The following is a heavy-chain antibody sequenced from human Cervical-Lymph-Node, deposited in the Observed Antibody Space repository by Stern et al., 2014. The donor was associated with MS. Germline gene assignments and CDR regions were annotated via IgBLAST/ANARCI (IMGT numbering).Heavy chain of an antibody. CDR2: VIPLFGIS. Sequence: QLVQSGAEVKKPGSPVKVSCKASGGSFTSHAFSWVRQAPGQGLEWMGTVIPLFGISNYAKKFQGRVSITADESTSTAYMELSSLRSEDTAVYFCARDTAMGSSFYFDSWGQGTPVTVSS. J-gene: IGHJ4*02. CDR3: ARDTAMGSSFYFDS. V-gene: IGHV1-69*18. D-gene: IGHD5-18*01. CDR1: GGSFTSHA.